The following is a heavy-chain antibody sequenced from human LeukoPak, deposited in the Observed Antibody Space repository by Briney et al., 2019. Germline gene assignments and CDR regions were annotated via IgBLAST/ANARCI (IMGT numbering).Heavy chain of an antibody. Sequence: GGSLRLSCAASGFSFSNYSMNWVRQAPGKGLEWVSYISRTSITIYYADSVKGRFTISRDNAKNSLYLQMNSLRAEDTAVYYCARGIVGATLRYFDYWGQGTLVTVPS. D-gene: IGHD1-26*01. CDR2: ISRTSITI. V-gene: IGHV3-48*01. CDR1: GFSFSNYS. J-gene: IGHJ4*02. CDR3: ARGIVGATLRYFDY.